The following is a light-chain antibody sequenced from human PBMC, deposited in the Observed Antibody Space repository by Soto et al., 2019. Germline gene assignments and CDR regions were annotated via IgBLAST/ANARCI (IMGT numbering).Light chain of an antibody. CDR3: QQSYSTPALT. J-gene: IGKJ5*01. V-gene: IGKV1-39*01. Sequence: DIQMTQSPSPLSASVGDSVTITCRASQSISSYLNWYQQKPGKAPKLLIYTESSLQSGEPSRTRGTASGTDYTLTISRRQPEDFANYYGQQSYSTPALTCGRGTGLEIK. CDR1: QSISSY. CDR2: TES.